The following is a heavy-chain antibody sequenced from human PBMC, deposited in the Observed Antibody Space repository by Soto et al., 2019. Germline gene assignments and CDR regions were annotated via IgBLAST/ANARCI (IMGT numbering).Heavy chain of an antibody. D-gene: IGHD1-1*01. J-gene: IGHJ6*02. V-gene: IGHV3-33*01. Sequence: QVQLVESGGGVVQPGRSLRLSCAASGFSVSSYGMHWVRQAPGTGLEWVALIWYDGSNEYYADSVKGRFSISRDNSKNALYLQFNSVKADDMAVYYCARGTGPYYYAMDVWGQGTTVTVSS. CDR1: GFSVSSYG. CDR2: IWYDGSNE. CDR3: ARGTGPYYYAMDV.